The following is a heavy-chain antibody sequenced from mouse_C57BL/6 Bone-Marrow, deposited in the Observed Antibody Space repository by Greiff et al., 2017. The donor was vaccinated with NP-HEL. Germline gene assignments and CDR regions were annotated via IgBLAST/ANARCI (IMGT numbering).Heavy chain of an antibody. Sequence: QVQLQQPGAELVKPGASVKMSCKASGYTFTSYWITWVKQRPGQGLEWIGDIYPGSGSTNYNEKFKSKATLTVDTSSSTAYMQLSSLKSEDSAVYYCASGAYGSSYGYFDVWGTGTTVTVSS. CDR1: GYTFTSYW. D-gene: IGHD1-1*01. J-gene: IGHJ1*03. V-gene: IGHV1-55*01. CDR2: IYPGSGST. CDR3: ASGAYGSSYGYFDV.